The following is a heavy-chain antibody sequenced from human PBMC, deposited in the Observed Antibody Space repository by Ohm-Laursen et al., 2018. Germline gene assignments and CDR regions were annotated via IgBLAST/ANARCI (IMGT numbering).Heavy chain of an antibody. Sequence: SETLSLTCIVSGGSISSETSYWSWIRQPPGKGLEWIGEINHSGITNYNPSLKSRVTISVDTSKNQFSLKLSSVTAADTAVYYCARNVSDYWGQGTLVTVSS. CDR3: ARNVSDY. CDR2: INHSGIT. V-gene: IGHV4-34*01. CDR1: GGSISSETSY. J-gene: IGHJ4*02.